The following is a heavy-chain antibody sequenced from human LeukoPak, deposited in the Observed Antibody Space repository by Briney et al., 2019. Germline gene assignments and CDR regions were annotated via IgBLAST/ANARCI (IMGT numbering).Heavy chain of an antibody. CDR2: VYHTGST. Sequence: PSETLSLTCIVFGYSISSDCYWGWIRQPPGKGLEWIGSVYHTGSTYYNPSLKSRVTISADTSKNQFSLKLSSVTAADTAVYYCARESSSSTYNWFDPWGQGTLVTVSS. D-gene: IGHD6-6*01. CDR1: GYSISSDCY. J-gene: IGHJ5*02. CDR3: ARESSSSTYNWFDP. V-gene: IGHV4-38-2*02.